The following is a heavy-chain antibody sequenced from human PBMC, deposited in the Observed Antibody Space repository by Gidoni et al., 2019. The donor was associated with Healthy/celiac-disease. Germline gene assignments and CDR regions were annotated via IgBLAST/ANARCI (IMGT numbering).Heavy chain of an antibody. Sequence: EVQLLESGGGLVQPGGSLRLSCAAFGFTFSTSAMSWVRQAPGKGLEWVSAISGSGGNTYYADSVKGRFTISRDNSKNTLYLQMNSLRAEDTAVYYCAKDQGLFSYGSSTSWEPGDYWGQGTLVTVSS. D-gene: IGHD2-2*01. CDR1: GFTFSTSA. V-gene: IGHV3-23*01. J-gene: IGHJ4*02. CDR3: AKDQGLFSYGSSTSWEPGDY. CDR2: ISGSGGNT.